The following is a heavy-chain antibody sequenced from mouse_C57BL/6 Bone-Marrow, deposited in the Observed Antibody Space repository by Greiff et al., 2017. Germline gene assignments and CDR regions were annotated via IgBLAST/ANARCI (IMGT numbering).Heavy chain of an antibody. D-gene: IGHD2-3*01. CDR2: ISNLAYSI. J-gene: IGHJ2*01. CDR1: GFTFSDYG. Sequence: DVMLVESGGGLVQPGGSLKLSCAASGFTFSDYGMAWVRQAPGKGPEWVAFISNLAYSIYYADTVTGRFTISRENAKNTLYLELSSLRSEDTAMYDCARQRDGYFYFDYWGQGTTLTVSS. V-gene: IGHV5-15*01. CDR3: ARQRDGYFYFDY.